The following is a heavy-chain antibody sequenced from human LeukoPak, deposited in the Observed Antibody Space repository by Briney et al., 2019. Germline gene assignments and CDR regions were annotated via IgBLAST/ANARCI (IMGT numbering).Heavy chain of an antibody. D-gene: IGHD2/OR15-2a*01. CDR3: ASRGTTVWYQGGFDY. V-gene: IGHV3-66*01. CDR2: TYDDDIT. CDR1: GFTVSSNY. Sequence: GGCLRLSCAASGFTVSSNYMGWVRQAPGKGLEWVSLTYDDDITYYADSVKGRFTISRDNSKNTLYLQMSSLRAEDTAVYYCASRGTTVWYQGGFDYWGQGTLVTVSS. J-gene: IGHJ4*02.